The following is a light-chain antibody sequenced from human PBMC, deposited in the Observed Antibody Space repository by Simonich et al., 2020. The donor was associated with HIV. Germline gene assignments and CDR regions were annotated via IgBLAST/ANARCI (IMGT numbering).Light chain of an antibody. CDR3: QQYGSSPRT. V-gene: IGKV3-20*01. CDR1: QSVSSSY. CDR2: GAS. Sequence: EIVMTQSPATLSVSPGERAPLSCRASQSVSSSYLAWYQQKPGQAPRLLIYGASSRATGIPDRFSGSGSGTDFTLTISRLEPEDFAVYYCQQYGSSPRTFGQGTKVEIK. J-gene: IGKJ1*01.